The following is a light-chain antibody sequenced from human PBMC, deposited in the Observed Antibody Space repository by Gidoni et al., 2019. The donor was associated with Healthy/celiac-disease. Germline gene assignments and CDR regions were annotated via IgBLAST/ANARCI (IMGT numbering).Light chain of an antibody. J-gene: IGKJ4*01. Sequence: DIQMTQSPSSLSASVGDRVTITCQASQDISNYLNWYQQKPGKAPKLLIYDASNLETGVPSRFSGSGSGTDFTFTISSLQPEDIATYYCQQYDNLPFTFXGXTKVEI. CDR2: DAS. CDR1: QDISNY. V-gene: IGKV1-33*01. CDR3: QQYDNLPFT.